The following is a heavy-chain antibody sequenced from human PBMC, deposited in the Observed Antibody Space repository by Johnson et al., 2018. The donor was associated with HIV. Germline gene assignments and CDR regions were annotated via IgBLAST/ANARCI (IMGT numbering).Heavy chain of an antibody. CDR3: ARVSTMIVVARNDAFDI. J-gene: IGHJ3*02. D-gene: IGHD3-22*01. CDR1: GFTFNTYC. CDR2: IRYDGSNK. V-gene: IGHV3-30*02. Sequence: QVQLVESGGGLVQPGGSMRLSCAASGFTFNTYCMHWVRQAPGKGLEWVAFIRYDGSNKYYADSVKGRFTISRDNSKNTLHLQLNSLRAEDTALYYCARVSTMIVVARNDAFDICGQGTMVTVSS.